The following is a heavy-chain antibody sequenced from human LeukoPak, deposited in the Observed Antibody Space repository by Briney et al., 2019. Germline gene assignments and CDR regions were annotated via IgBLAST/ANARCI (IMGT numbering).Heavy chain of an antibody. V-gene: IGHV3-7*03. D-gene: IGHD3-3*01. CDR1: GFTFGKYW. J-gene: IGHJ4*02. CDR2: IKLDGSEK. Sequence: GGSLRLSCVASGFTFGKYWMSWVRQAPGKGLESVANIKLDGSEKNYADSVKGRFTISRDNTKNSLYLQMNSLRAEDTAVFYCARDQYDTWSRRGNFDSWGQGTLVIVSS. CDR3: ARDQYDTWSRRGNFDS.